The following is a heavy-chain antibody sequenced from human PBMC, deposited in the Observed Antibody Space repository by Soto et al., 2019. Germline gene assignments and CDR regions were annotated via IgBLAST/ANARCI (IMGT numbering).Heavy chain of an antibody. V-gene: IGHV1-3*01. CDR3: AKPDRDSSGFYFFDY. J-gene: IGHJ4*02. Sequence: ASVKVSCKASGYTFTHYSMHWVCQAPGQRLEWMGWINGGNGYTEYSQKFQGRVTITRDTSASTAYMELSGLTSEDTAVYYCAKPDRDSSGFYFFDYWGQGTLVTVSS. D-gene: IGHD3-22*01. CDR2: INGGNGYT. CDR1: GYTFTHYS.